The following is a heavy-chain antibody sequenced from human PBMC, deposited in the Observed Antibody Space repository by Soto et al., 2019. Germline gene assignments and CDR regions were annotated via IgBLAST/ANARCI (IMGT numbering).Heavy chain of an antibody. Sequence: SHTRSLTCAIFGDSVSSNSAAWNWIRQSPSRGLEWLGRTDYRSRWHNDYPVSVKSRITINPDTSKNHFSLQWNSVTPDETAVYYCARGRYGAYDIWGKGTMVTVS. CDR2: TDYRSRWHN. V-gene: IGHV6-1*01. CDR3: ARGRYGAYDI. J-gene: IGHJ3*02. D-gene: IGHD1-20*01. CDR1: GDSVSSNSAA.